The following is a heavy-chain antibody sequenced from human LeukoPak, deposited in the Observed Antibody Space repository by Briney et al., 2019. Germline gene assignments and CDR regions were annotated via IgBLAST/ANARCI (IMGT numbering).Heavy chain of an antibody. V-gene: IGHV1-8*01. D-gene: IGHD4-17*01. CDR1: GYTFTSYD. Sequence: ASVKVSCKASGYTFTSYDINWVRQASGQGLEWMGWMNPNSGNTGYAQKFQGRITMTRNTAITTAYMELSRLTSEDTAVYYCAKNNATVRYFQHWGQGTLVTVSS. CDR2: MNPNSGNT. J-gene: IGHJ1*01. CDR3: AKNNATVRYFQH.